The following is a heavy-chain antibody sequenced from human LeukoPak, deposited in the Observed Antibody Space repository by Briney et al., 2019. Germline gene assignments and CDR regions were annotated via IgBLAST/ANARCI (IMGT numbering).Heavy chain of an antibody. Sequence: ASVKVSCKASGYTFISYTMNWVRQAPGQGLEWMGWINPNSGGTNYAQKFQGRVTMTRDTSISTAYMELSRLRSDDTAVYYCFIITSDWFDPWGQGTLVTVSS. V-gene: IGHV1-2*02. D-gene: IGHD3-22*01. CDR1: GYTFISYT. J-gene: IGHJ5*02. CDR3: FIITSDWFDP. CDR2: INPNSGGT.